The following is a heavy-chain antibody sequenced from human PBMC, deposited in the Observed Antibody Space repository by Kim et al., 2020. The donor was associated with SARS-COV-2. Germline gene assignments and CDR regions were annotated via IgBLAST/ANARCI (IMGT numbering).Heavy chain of an antibody. CDR1: GASISNYH. CDR2: KYYSGST. Sequence: SETLSLTCTVSGASISNYHWSWIRQSPGKGLELISFKYYSGSTKYNPSLTSRGTISVDTSKYQFYLRLSSVTTADTAVDYYSRSVGYYDIRIFDALDIW. V-gene: IGHV4-59*01. CDR3: SRSVGYYDIRIFDALDI. D-gene: IGHD3-22*01. J-gene: IGHJ3*02.